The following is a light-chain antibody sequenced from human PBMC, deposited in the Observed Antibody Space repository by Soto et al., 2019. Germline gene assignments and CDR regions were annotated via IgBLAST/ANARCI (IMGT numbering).Light chain of an antibody. Sequence: QSVLTQPPSVSGAPGQRVTISCTGSSSNIGAGYDVHWYQQLPGTAPKLLIYGNSNRPSGVPDRFSGSKSGTSASLAITGLQAEDAADYYCQSYDSRLRGVVFGGGTKLTVL. CDR2: GNS. CDR3: QSYDSRLRGVV. CDR1: SSNIGAGYD. V-gene: IGLV1-40*01. J-gene: IGLJ2*01.